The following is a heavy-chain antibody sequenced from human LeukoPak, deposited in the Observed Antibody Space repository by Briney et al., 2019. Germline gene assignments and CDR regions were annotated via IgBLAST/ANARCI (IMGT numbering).Heavy chain of an antibody. V-gene: IGHV3-21*01. J-gene: IGHJ4*02. CDR2: ISSSSSYI. Sequence: GGSLRLSCAASGFTFSSYSMNWVRQAPGKGLEWVSSISSSSSYIYYADSVKGRFTISRDNAKNSLYLQMNSLRAEDTAVYYCARDQDGYWALDYWGQGTLVTVSS. D-gene: IGHD3-22*01. CDR1: GFTFSSYS. CDR3: ARDQDGYWALDY.